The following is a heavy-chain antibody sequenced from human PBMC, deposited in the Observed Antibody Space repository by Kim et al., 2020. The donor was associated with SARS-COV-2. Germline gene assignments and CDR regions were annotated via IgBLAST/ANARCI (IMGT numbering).Heavy chain of an antibody. J-gene: IGHJ4*02. D-gene: IGHD3-10*01. CDR2: K. Sequence: KYKATTVQGRFTTSRDNSKNTLYLQMNSRRAEDTAVYYCSVGLSPRPFDYWGQGTLVTVSS. V-gene: IGHV3-30*01. CDR3: SVGLSPRPFDY.